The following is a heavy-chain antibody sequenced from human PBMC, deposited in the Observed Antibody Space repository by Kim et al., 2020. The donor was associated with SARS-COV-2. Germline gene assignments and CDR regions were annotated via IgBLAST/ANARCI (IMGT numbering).Heavy chain of an antibody. D-gene: IGHD1-1*01. J-gene: IGHJ5*02. CDR2: TYYRSKWYN. CDR1: GDSVSSNSAA. CDR3: ARDRYNWNDEAGNWFDP. Sequence: SQTLSLTCAISGDSVSSNSAAWNWIRQSPSRGLEWLGRTYYRSKWYNDYAVSVKSRITINPDTSKNQFSLQLNSVTPEDTAVYYCARDRYNWNDEAGNWFDPWGQGTLVTVSS. V-gene: IGHV6-1*01.